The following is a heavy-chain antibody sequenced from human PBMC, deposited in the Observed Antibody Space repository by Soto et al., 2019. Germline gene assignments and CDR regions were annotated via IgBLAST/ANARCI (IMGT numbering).Heavy chain of an antibody. CDR1: GYTFTSYA. J-gene: IGHJ4*02. CDR2: INAGNGNT. CDR3: ARGGSSGWFDY. Sequence: QVPLVQSGAEVKKPGASVKVSCKASGYTFTSYAMHWVRQAPGQRLEWMGWINAGNGNTKYSQKFQGRVTITRDTSASTAYMELSSLRSEDTAVYYCARGGSSGWFDYWGQGTLVTVSS. V-gene: IGHV1-3*01. D-gene: IGHD6-19*01.